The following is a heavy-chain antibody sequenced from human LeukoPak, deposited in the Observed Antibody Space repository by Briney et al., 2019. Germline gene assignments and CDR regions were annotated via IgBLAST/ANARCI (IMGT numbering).Heavy chain of an antibody. CDR2: INPNSGGT. J-gene: IGHJ4*02. CDR1: GYTFTGYY. CDR3: AVGLLDYYDSSGDNDY. V-gene: IGHV1-2*06. D-gene: IGHD3-22*01. Sequence: ASVKVSCKASGYTFTGYYMRWVRQAPGQGLEWMGRINPNSGGTNYAQKFQGRVTMSSDTSISTAYMELSRLGSDDTAVYYCAVGLLDYYDSSGDNDYWGQGTLVTVSS.